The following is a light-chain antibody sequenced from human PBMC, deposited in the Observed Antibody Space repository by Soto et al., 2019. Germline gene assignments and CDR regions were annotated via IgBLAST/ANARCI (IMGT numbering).Light chain of an antibody. CDR2: GAS. J-gene: IGKJ1*01. CDR1: QIVTNSF. Sequence: EIVLAQSPGTLSLSPGERATLSCRASQIVTNSFLGWYQQKPGQPPRLLIYGASRRATGIPARFTGSGSGTDFTLTISSLEPEDFAVYYCQQYVSSPWAFGKGTKVDI. CDR3: QQYVSSPWA. V-gene: IGKV3-20*01.